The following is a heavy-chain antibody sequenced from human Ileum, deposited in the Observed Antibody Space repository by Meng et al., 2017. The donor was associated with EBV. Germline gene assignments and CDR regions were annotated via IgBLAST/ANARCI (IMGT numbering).Heavy chain of an antibody. Sequence: GLLQVSGPGLVKPSGTLSLPCAVSGGSISSSNWWSWVRQPPGKGLEWIGNIYHSGITIYNPSLKNRVTMSVDNSKNQFSLKLNSMTAADTAVYYCARDPTGGEDHQRVWGQGTLVTVSS. V-gene: IGHV4-4*02. CDR2: IYHSGIT. D-gene: IGHD1-14*01. CDR1: GGSISSSNW. CDR3: ARDPTGGEDHQRV. J-gene: IGHJ4*02.